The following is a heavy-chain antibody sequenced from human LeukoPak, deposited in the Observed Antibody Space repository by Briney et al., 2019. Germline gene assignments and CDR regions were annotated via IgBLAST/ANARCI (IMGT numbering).Heavy chain of an antibody. V-gene: IGHV4-30-4*01. D-gene: IGHD4-17*01. J-gene: IGHJ4*02. CDR3: ARDRSYYGDSYFHY. CDR1: GGAISSGDYY. CDR2: IYYSGST. Sequence: PSQTLSLTCTVSGGAISSGDYYWSWIRQPPGKGLEWIGSIYYSGSTYYNPSLKSRVTISVYTSKNQFSLKLSSVTAADTAVYYCARDRSYYGDSYFHYWGQGTLVTVSS.